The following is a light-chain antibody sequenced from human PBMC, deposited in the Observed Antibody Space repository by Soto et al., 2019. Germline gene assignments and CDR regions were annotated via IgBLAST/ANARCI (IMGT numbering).Light chain of an antibody. CDR2: DAS. CDR3: QQRGSWPLT. Sequence: EIVLTQSPATLSLSPGERATLSCRASQSVSSYLAWYQQKPGQAPRLLIYDASARATGIPARFSGSGSGADVTLTISSLDPEDFAVYFCQQRGSWPLTFGGGTKVEIK. J-gene: IGKJ4*01. V-gene: IGKV3-11*01. CDR1: QSVSSY.